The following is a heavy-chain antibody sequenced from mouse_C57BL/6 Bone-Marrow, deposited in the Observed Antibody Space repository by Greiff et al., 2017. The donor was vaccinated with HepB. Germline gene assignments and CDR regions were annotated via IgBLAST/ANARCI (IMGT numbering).Heavy chain of an antibody. Sequence: VQLQQSVAELVRPGASVKLSCTASGFNIKNTYMHWVKQRPEQGLEWIGRIDPANGNTKYAPKFQGKATITADTSSNTAYLQLSSLTSEDTAIYYCASEGGRVITTVVAKNYAMDYWGQGTSVTVSS. V-gene: IGHV14-3*01. CDR1: GFNIKNTY. CDR2: IDPANGNT. J-gene: IGHJ4*01. D-gene: IGHD1-1*01. CDR3: ASEGGRVITTVVAKNYAMDY.